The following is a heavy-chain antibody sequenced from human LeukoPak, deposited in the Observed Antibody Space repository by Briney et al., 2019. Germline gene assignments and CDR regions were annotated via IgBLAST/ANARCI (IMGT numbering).Heavy chain of an antibody. CDR1: GFTFSSYS. J-gene: IGHJ4*02. CDR3: ARDRYYYDSSASPFDY. CDR2: ISSSSSYI. V-gene: IGHV3-21*04. D-gene: IGHD3-22*01. Sequence: PGGSLRLSCAASGFTFSSYSMNWVRQAPGKGLEWVSSISSSSSYIYYADSVKGRFTISIDNAKNSLYLQMNSLRAEDTAVYYCARDRYYYDSSASPFDYWGQGTLVTVSS.